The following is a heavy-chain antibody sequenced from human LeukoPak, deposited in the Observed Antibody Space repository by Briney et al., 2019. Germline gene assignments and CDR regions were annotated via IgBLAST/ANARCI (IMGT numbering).Heavy chain of an antibody. CDR1: GFTVSSNY. CDR3: ARASARPRYYFDY. V-gene: IGHV3-53*01. D-gene: IGHD6-6*01. J-gene: IGHJ4*02. CDR2: IYSGGST. Sequence: GGSLRLSCAASGFTVSSNYMSWVRQAPGKGLEWVSVIYSGGSTYYADSVKGRFIISRDNSKNTLYLQMNSLRAEDTAVYYCARASARPRYYFDYWGQGTLVTVSS.